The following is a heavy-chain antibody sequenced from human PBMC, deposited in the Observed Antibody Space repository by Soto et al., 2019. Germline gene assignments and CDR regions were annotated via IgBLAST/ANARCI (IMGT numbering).Heavy chain of an antibody. CDR1: GFTFRSYG. Sequence: QVHLVKSGGGVVQPGRSLRLSCAASGFTFRSYGMPWVRQAPGKGLEWVASIWHDGSFKYEADSVKGRFTISRDNSKNTLSLQMNSLRADDTAAYYCARGEEEGNYFDNWGLGTLVTVSS. V-gene: IGHV3-33*01. J-gene: IGHJ4*02. CDR2: IWHDGSFK. CDR3: ARGEEEGNYFDN.